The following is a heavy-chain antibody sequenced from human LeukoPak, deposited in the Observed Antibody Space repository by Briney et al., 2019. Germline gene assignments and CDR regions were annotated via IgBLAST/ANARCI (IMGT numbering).Heavy chain of an antibody. D-gene: IGHD3-10*01. CDR1: DGSFSGYY. V-gene: IGHV4-34*01. Sequence: PPETLSLICAVYDGSFSGYYWSWIRQPPGKGLEWIGEINHSGSTNYNPSLKSRVTISVDTSKNQFSLKLSSVTAADTAVYYCARGLVGSGSTLFDYWGQGTLVTVSS. J-gene: IGHJ4*02. CDR3: ARGLVGSGSTLFDY. CDR2: INHSGST.